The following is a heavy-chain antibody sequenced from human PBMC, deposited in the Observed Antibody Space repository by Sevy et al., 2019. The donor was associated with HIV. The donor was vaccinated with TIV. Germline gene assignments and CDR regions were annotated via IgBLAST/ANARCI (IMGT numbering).Heavy chain of an antibody. CDR3: ARGYCSSTSCYAVPAFFDY. Sequence: GGSLRLSCAASGFTFSSYAMHWVRQAPGKGLGWVAVISYDGSNKYYADSVKGRFTISRDNSKNTLYLQMNSLRAEDTAVYYCARGYCSSTSCYAVPAFFDYWGQGTLVTVSS. J-gene: IGHJ4*02. D-gene: IGHD2-2*01. V-gene: IGHV3-30-3*01. CDR2: ISYDGSNK. CDR1: GFTFSSYA.